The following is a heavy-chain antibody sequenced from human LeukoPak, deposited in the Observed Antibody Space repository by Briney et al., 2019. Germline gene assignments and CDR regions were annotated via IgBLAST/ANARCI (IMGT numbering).Heavy chain of an antibody. Sequence: GGALRLSCAASGFTFSSYDMTWVRQAPGRGLEWVSAISGSGGSTYYADSVKGRFTISRDNSKNTLYLQMNSLRAEDTAVYYCARDFAGSSTVVIGNDAFDIWGQGTMVTVSS. CDR3: ARDFAGSSTVVIGNDAFDI. D-gene: IGHD4-23*01. V-gene: IGHV3-23*01. J-gene: IGHJ3*02. CDR2: ISGSGGST. CDR1: GFTFSSYD.